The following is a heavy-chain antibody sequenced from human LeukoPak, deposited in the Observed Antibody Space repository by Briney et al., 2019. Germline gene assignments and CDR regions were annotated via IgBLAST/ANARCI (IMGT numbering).Heavy chain of an antibody. V-gene: IGHV3-21*01. CDR3: AKDFNYGSGSGYYYYYMDV. Sequence: PGGSLRLSCAASGFTFSSYSMNWVRQAPGKGLEWVSSISSSSSYIYYADSVKGRFTISRDNAKNSLYLQMNSLRAEDTAVYYCAKDFNYGSGSGYYYYYMDVWGKGTTVTISS. J-gene: IGHJ6*03. CDR2: ISSSSSYI. D-gene: IGHD3-10*01. CDR1: GFTFSSYS.